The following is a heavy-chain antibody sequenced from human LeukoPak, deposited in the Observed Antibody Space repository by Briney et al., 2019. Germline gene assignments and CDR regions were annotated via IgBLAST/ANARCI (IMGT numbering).Heavy chain of an antibody. CDR3: ARSVDSSDY. D-gene: IGHD5-12*01. J-gene: IGHJ4*02. CDR2: IYYSGST. Sequence: SETLSLTCTVSGGSISSSSYYWGWIRQPPGKGLEWIGSIYYSGSTYYNPSLKSRVTISVDTSKNQFSLKLSSVTAADTAVYYCARSVDSSDYWGQGTLVTVSS. CDR1: GGSISSSSYY. V-gene: IGHV4-39*01.